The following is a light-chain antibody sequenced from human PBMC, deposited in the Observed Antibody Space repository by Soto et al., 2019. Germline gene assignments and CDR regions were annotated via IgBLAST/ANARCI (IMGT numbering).Light chain of an antibody. CDR2: GVS. J-gene: IGKJ1*01. CDR3: QQTISFPWT. V-gene: IGKV1-12*01. CDR1: QVLDTS. Sequence: DIQMTHCPSSVSASVGDRVTITCRASQVLDTSLAWYQQKPGKAPKLLIYGVSTLQSGVPSRFSGSGSGTDFTLTISRLQPDDFATYYCQQTISFPWTFGQGTKVDI.